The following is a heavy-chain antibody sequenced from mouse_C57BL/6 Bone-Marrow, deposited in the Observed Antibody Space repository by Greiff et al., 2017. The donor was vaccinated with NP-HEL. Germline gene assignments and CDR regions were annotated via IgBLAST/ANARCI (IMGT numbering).Heavy chain of an antibody. Sequence: QVQLQQPGAELVRPGSSVKLSCKASGYTFTSYWMHWVKQRPIQGLEWIGNIDPSDSETHYNQKFKDKATLTVDKSSSIAYMQISSLTSEDSAVYYCAREGWLLRGFAYWGQGTLVTVSA. D-gene: IGHD2-3*01. V-gene: IGHV1-52*01. J-gene: IGHJ3*01. CDR3: AREGWLLRGFAY. CDR1: GYTFTSYW. CDR2: IDPSDSET.